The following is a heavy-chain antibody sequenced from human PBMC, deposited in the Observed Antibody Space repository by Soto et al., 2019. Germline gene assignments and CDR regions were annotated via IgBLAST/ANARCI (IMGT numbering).Heavy chain of an antibody. CDR1: GFTFSGSA. CDR3: TSYYGSGSYWWFDP. J-gene: IGHJ5*02. CDR2: IRSKANSYAT. D-gene: IGHD3-10*01. V-gene: IGHV3-73*02. Sequence: EVQLVESGGGLVQPGGSLKLSCAASGFTFSGSAMHWVRQASGKGLEWVGRIRSKANSYATAYAASVKGRFTISRDDSKNTAYLQMNSLKTEDTAVYYCTSYYGSGSYWWFDPWGQGTLVTVSS.